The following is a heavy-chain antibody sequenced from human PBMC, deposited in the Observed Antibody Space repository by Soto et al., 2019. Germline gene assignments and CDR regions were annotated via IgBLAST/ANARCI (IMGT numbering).Heavy chain of an antibody. Sequence: SETLSLTCAVYGGSFSGYYWSWIRQPPGKGLEWIGEINHSGSTNYNPSLKSRVTISVDTSKNQFSLKLSSVTAADTAVYYCARGSRGTPRKRGLYMDVWGKGTTVTVSS. D-gene: IGHD4-17*01. CDR3: ARGSRGTPRKRGLYMDV. CDR1: GGSFSGYY. V-gene: IGHV4-34*01. CDR2: INHSGST. J-gene: IGHJ6*03.